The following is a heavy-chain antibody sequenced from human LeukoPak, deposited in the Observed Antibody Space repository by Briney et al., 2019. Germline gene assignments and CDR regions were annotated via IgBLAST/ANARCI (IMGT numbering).Heavy chain of an antibody. D-gene: IGHD1-26*01. J-gene: IGHJ4*02. CDR1: GFTFSSYA. CDR3: AKDVQWAPRYYFDY. Sequence: GGSLRLTCAASGFTFSSYAMSWVRQAPGKGLEWVSAISGSGGSTYYADSVKGRFTISRDNSKNTLYLQMNSLRAEDTAVYYCAKDVQWAPRYYFDYWGQGTLVTVSS. V-gene: IGHV3-23*01. CDR2: ISGSGGST.